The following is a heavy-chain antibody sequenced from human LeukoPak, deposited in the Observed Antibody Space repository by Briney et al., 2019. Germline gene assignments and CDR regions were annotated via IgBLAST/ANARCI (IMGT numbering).Heavy chain of an antibody. V-gene: IGHV5-51*01. D-gene: IGHD1-26*01. Sequence: GESLKISCKGSGYSFTSYWIGWVRQMPGKGLEWMWIIYPGDSDTRYSPSFQGQVTISADKSISTAYLQWSSLKASDTAMYYCAKDSGSYSDSNYYYYMDVWGKGTTVTVSS. CDR3: AKDSGSYSDSNYYYYMDV. CDR2: IYPGDSDT. J-gene: IGHJ6*03. CDR1: GYSFTSYW.